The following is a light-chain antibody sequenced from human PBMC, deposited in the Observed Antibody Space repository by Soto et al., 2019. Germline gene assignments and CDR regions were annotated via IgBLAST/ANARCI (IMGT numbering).Light chain of an antibody. CDR1: QIVSSP. V-gene: IGKV3-15*01. J-gene: IGKJ4*01. Sequence: EIVLTQSPPTLSLSQGERATLSCRASQIVSSPLAWNQQKPGQAPRLLIYGASTRANDVSPRFSGSESGTEFTLTISSLQSEDFAVYYCQQYNNWPFTFGGGTKVDIK. CDR3: QQYNNWPFT. CDR2: GAS.